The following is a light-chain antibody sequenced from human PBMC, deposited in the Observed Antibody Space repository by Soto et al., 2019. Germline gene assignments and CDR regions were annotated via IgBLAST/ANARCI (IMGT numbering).Light chain of an antibody. CDR3: CSYAGSYV. Sequence: QSLLTQPRSVSGSPGQSVTISFTGTSSDVGGYNYVSWYQQHPGKAPKLMIYDVSKRPSGVPDRFSGSKSGNTASLTISGLQAEDEADYYCCSYAGSYVFGTGTKVTVL. CDR1: SSDVGGYNY. CDR2: DVS. J-gene: IGLJ1*01. V-gene: IGLV2-11*01.